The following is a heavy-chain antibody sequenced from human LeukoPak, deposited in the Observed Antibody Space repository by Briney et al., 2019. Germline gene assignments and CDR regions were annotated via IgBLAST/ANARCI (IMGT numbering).Heavy chain of an antibody. D-gene: IGHD6-6*01. CDR3: ARGVEYSSSSGLGY. CDR2: NYYSGST. V-gene: IGHV4-59*01. J-gene: IGHJ4*02. Sequence: PSETLSLTCTVSGGSISSYYWSWIRQPPGKGLEWIGYNYYSGSTNYNPSLKSRVTISVDTSKNQFSLKLSSVTAADTALYYCARGVEYSSSSGLGYWGQRTLVTVSS. CDR1: GGSISSYY.